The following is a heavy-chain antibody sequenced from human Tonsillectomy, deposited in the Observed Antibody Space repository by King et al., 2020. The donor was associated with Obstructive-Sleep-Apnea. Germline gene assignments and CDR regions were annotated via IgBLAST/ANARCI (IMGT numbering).Heavy chain of an antibody. D-gene: IGHD2-2*01. CDR3: ARDRDCRSTSCFFGMDV. J-gene: IGHJ6*02. CDR2: INSDGSTT. Sequence: VQLVESGGGLVQPGGSLRLSGAASGFTFSSYWMHWVRQAPGKGLVWVSRINSDGSTTTYADSVKGRFTISRDNAKNTLHLQMSSLRAEDTAVYFCARDRDCRSTSCFFGMDVWGQGTTVTVSS. V-gene: IGHV3-74*01. CDR1: GFTFSSYW.